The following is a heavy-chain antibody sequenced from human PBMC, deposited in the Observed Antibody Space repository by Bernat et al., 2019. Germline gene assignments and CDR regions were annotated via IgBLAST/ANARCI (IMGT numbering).Heavy chain of an antibody. V-gene: IGHV3-48*03. J-gene: IGHJ4*02. CDR1: GFTFSSYE. CDR2: ISSSGSTI. D-gene: IGHD4-17*01. CDR3: ARMVGYGDYGAGYFDY. Sequence: EVQLVESGGGLVQPGGSLRLSCAASGFTFSSYEMNWVRQAPGKGLEWVSYISSSGSTIYYADSVKGRFTISRDNAKNSLYLQMNSLRAEDTAVYYCARMVGYGDYGAGYFDYWGQGTLVTVSS.